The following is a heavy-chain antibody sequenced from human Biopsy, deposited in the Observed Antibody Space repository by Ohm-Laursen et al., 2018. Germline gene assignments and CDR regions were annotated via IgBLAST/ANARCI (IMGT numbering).Heavy chain of an antibody. CDR1: GGSIISGGSY. J-gene: IGHJ5*02. V-gene: IGHV4-31*01. Sequence: TLSLTCTVSGGSIISGGSYWSWIRQRPGKGLEWIGYIFNSANTYYNPSLKNLITISGDTSKNQFSLKLNSVTAADTAVYYCARGDYFDSNGYFWFDPWGQGTLVTVSS. D-gene: IGHD3-22*01. CDR3: ARGDYFDSNGYFWFDP. CDR2: IFNSANT.